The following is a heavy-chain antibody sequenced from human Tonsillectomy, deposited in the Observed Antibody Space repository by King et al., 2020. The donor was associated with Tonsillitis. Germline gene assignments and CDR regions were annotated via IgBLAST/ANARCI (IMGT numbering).Heavy chain of an antibody. D-gene: IGHD3-3*01. Sequence: GQLVQSGAEVKKPGASVKVSCKASGYTFTSYDINWVRQATGQGLEWMGWMNPNSGNTGYAQKFQGRVTMTRNTSISTAYMELSSLRSEDTAVYYCARAKYYDFWSGYYSYYYGMDVWGQGTTVTVSS. CDR3: ARAKYYDFWSGYYSYYYGMDV. CDR1: GYTFTSYD. CDR2: MNPNSGNT. V-gene: IGHV1-8*01. J-gene: IGHJ6*02.